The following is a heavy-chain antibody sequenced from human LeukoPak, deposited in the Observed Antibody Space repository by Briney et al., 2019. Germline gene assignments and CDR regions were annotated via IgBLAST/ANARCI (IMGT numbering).Heavy chain of an antibody. CDR1: GGSFSGYY. CDR3: ARSCNWKRGGAFDI. Sequence: PSETLSLTCAVYGGSFSGYYWSWLRQPPGKGLEWIGEINHSGSTNYNPSLKSRVTISVDTSKNQFSLKLSSVTAADTALYYCARSCNWKRGGAFDIWGQGTMVTVSS. CDR2: INHSGST. D-gene: IGHD1-20*01. J-gene: IGHJ3*02. V-gene: IGHV4-34*01.